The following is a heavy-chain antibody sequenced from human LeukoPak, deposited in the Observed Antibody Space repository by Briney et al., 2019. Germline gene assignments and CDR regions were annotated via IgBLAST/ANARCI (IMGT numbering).Heavy chain of an antibody. CDR2: MNAYNGNT. CDR3: ARDNYFAPLRAGMDV. D-gene: IGHD3-9*01. Sequence: GASVKVSCKASGYTFTSYGINWVRQAPGRGLEWVGWMNAYNGNTNYAQKLQGRVTMTHHTSTSTAYMALRRLRSDDTAVHYCARDNYFAPLRAGMDVWGPGTTVTVS. V-gene: IGHV1-18*01. CDR1: GYTFTSYG. J-gene: IGHJ6*01.